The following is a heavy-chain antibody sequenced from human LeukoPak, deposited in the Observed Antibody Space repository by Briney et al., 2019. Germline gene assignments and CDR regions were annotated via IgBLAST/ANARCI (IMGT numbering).Heavy chain of an antibody. Sequence: SETLSLTCTVSGGSISSYYRSWIRQPPGKGLEWIGYIYYSGSTNYNPSLKSRVTMSVDTSKNQFSLKLSSVTAADTAVYYCAHSGSYYEFDYWGQGTLVTVSS. D-gene: IGHD1-26*01. J-gene: IGHJ4*02. CDR2: IYYSGST. CDR3: AHSGSYYEFDY. V-gene: IGHV4-59*12. CDR1: GGSISSYY.